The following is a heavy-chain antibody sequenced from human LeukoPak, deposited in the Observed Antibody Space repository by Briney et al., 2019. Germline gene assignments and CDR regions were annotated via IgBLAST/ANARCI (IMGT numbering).Heavy chain of an antibody. CDR2: IYPGDSDT. J-gene: IGHJ3*02. D-gene: IGHD3-22*01. V-gene: IGHV5-51*01. CDR3: ARQYYYDSSGYQGSAFDI. CDR1: GYSFTSYW. Sequence: GESLKISCKGSGYSFTSYWIGWVRQMPGKGLEWMGIIYPGDSDTRYSPSFQGQATISADKSISTAYLQWSSLKASDTAMYYCARQYYYDSSGYQGSAFDIWGQGTMVTVSS.